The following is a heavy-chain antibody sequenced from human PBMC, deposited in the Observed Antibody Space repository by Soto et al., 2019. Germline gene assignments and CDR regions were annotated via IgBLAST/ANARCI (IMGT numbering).Heavy chain of an antibody. D-gene: IGHD3-22*01. Sequence: QVQLVQSGAEVQKPGSSVKVSCKASGGTFSSYAISWVRQAPGQGLEWMGGIIPIFGTANYAQKFQGRVTITADESTSTAYRELSSLRSEDTAVYYCARDKVGYYDSSGYYRVSVPPDYYYGMDVWGQGTTVTVSS. CDR1: GGTFSSYA. CDR3: ARDKVGYYDSSGYYRVSVPPDYYYGMDV. CDR2: IIPIFGTA. J-gene: IGHJ6*02. V-gene: IGHV1-69*01.